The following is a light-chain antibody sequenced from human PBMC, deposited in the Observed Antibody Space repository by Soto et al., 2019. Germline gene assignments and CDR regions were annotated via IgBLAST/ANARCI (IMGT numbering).Light chain of an antibody. CDR1: TGAVTSGYY. J-gene: IGLJ2*01. V-gene: IGLV7-43*01. CDR3: LLYYGGAVV. CDR2: STD. Sequence: QAVVTQEPSLTVSPGGTVTLTYASSTGAVTSGYYANWLQQKPGQAPRALIYSTDTKHSWTPARFSGSLLGGKAALTLSGVQPEDEADYYCLLYYGGAVVFGGGTKLTVL.